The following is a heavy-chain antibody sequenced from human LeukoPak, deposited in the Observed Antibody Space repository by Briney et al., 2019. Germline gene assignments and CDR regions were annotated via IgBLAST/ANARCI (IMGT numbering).Heavy chain of an antibody. CDR2: IYPCDSDT. Sequence: GESLKISCKGSGYSFTSYWIGWVRQMPGKGLEWMGIIYPCDSDTRYSPSFQGQVTISADKSISTAYLQWSSLKASDTAMYYCARLMDYYDSSGYYREYYFDYWGQGTLVTVSS. D-gene: IGHD3-22*01. CDR1: GYSFTSYW. J-gene: IGHJ4*02. V-gene: IGHV5-51*01. CDR3: ARLMDYYDSSGYYREYYFDY.